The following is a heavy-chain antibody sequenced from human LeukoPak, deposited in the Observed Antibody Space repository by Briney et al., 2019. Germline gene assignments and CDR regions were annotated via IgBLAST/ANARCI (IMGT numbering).Heavy chain of an antibody. CDR2: IIGSGGST. CDR3: AKSKFATSGYDGSLDF. J-gene: IGHJ4*02. CDR1: GFTFSSYP. D-gene: IGHD5-12*01. Sequence: GGSLRLSCTASGFTFSSYPMTWFRQPPGKGLEWVSAIIGSGGSTYYADSVKGRFTISRDTSKNTLYLQMNSLRAEDTAVYYCAKSKFATSGYDGSLDFWGQGTLVTVSS. V-gene: IGHV3-23*01.